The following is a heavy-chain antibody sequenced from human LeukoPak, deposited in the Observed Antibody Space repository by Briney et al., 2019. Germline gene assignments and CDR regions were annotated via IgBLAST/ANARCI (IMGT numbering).Heavy chain of an antibody. CDR3: AKYVAAMAYFDY. CDR1: GFTVSGNY. V-gene: IGHV3-30*02. Sequence: PGGSLRLSCAASGFTVSGNYMSWVRQAPGKGLEWVAFIRYDGSNKYYADSVKGRFTIPRDNSKNTLYLQMNSLRAEDTAVYYCAKYVAAMAYFDYWGQGTLVTVSS. CDR2: IRYDGSNK. D-gene: IGHD5-18*01. J-gene: IGHJ4*02.